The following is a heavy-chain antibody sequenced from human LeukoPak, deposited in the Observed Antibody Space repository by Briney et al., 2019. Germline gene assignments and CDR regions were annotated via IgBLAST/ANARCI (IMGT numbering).Heavy chain of an antibody. CDR3: ARDGFCDF. D-gene: IGHD3-3*01. Sequence: GGSLRLSCAASGFTFGDFSMNWVRQSRGKGLQWVAYISSNGDTTYYADSVEGRFTISRDNAQGSLHLQMTGLRADDSAVYCCARDGFCDFWGRGTQVTVSS. CDR2: ISSNGDTT. V-gene: IGHV3-48*04. J-gene: IGHJ4*02. CDR1: GFTFGDFS.